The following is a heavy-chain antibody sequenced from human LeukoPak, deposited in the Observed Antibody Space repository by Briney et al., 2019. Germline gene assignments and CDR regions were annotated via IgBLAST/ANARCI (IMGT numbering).Heavy chain of an antibody. CDR1: GFTFSGSA. J-gene: IGHJ5*02. D-gene: IGHD2-15*01. Sequence: GGSLRLSCAASGFTFSGSAMHWVRQASGKGLEWVGRIRSKANSYATAYAASVKGRFTISRDDPKNTAYLQMNSLKTEDTAVYYCTSHDPRYCSGGSCYSAGFDPWGQGTLVTVSS. V-gene: IGHV3-73*01. CDR3: TSHDPRYCSGGSCYSAGFDP. CDR2: IRSKANSYAT.